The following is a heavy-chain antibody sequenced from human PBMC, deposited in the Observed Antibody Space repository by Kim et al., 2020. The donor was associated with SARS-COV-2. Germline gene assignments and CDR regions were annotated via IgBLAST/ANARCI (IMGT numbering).Heavy chain of an antibody. CDR3: AGQVCGGDCYSWEYYYGMDV. D-gene: IGHD2-21*02. V-gene: IGHV1-18*04. J-gene: IGHJ6*02. CDR2: INAYNGNT. Sequence: ASVKVSCKASGYTFTSYGISWVRQAPGQGLEWLGWINAYNGNTNYAQKLQGRVTMTTDTSTSTAYMELRSLRSDDTAVYYCAGQVCGGDCYSWEYYYGMDVWGRGTTVADCS. CDR1: GYTFTSYG.